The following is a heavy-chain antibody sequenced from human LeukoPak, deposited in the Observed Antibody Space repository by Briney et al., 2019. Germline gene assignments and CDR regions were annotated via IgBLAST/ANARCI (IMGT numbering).Heavy chain of an antibody. D-gene: IGHD4-17*01. Sequence: GGSLRLSCAASGFTFSSYAMHWVRQAPGKGLEWVAVISYDGSNKYYADSVKGRFTIPRDNSKNTLYLQMNSLRAEDTAVYYCARDLRNYFDYWGQGTLVTVSS. CDR1: GFTFSSYA. CDR3: ARDLRNYFDY. CDR2: ISYDGSNK. J-gene: IGHJ4*02. V-gene: IGHV3-30-3*01.